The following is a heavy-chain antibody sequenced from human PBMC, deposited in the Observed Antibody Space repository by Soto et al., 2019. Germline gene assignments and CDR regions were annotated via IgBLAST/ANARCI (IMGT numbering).Heavy chain of an antibody. V-gene: IGHV1-8*02. CDR2: MNPNSGNT. CDR1: GYTFTSYA. CDR3: ARTLYGDNVDY. Sequence: ASVKVSCKASGYTFTSYAMHWVRQAPGQRLEWMGWMNPNSGNTGYAQKFQGRVTMTRNTSISTAYMELSSLRSEDTAVYYCARTLYGDNVDYWGQGTLVTVSS. D-gene: IGHD4-17*01. J-gene: IGHJ4*02.